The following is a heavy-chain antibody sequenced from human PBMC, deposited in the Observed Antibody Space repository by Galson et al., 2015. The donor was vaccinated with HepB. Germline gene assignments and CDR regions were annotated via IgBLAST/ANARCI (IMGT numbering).Heavy chain of an antibody. V-gene: IGHV3-23*01. CDR3: AIAGGTDSSSWYIDAFDI. CDR1: GFTFSSYA. D-gene: IGHD6-13*01. J-gene: IGHJ3*02. Sequence: SLRLSCAASGFTFSSYAMSWVRQAPGKGLEWVSAISGSGGSTYYADSVKGRFTISRDNSKNTLYLQMNSLRAEDTAVYYCAIAGGTDSSSWYIDAFDIWGQGTMVTVSS. CDR2: ISGSGGST.